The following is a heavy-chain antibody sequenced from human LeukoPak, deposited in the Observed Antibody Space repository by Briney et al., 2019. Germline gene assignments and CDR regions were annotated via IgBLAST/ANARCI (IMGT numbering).Heavy chain of an antibody. V-gene: IGHV4-39*01. J-gene: IGHJ4*02. CDR2: IYPNGAT. CDR3: ARQNSSGLDS. CDR1: GGSISGSTYH. D-gene: IGHD3-22*01. Sequence: SETLSLTCTVSGGSISGSTYHWGWIRQPPGKGLEWIGIIYPNGATYYNPSLKSRVTISVDTSKNQFSLKLSPVTATDTAVYFCARQNSSGLDSWGQGTLVTVSS.